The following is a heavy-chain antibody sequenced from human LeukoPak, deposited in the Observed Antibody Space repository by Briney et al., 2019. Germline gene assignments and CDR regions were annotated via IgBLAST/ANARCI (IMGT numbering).Heavy chain of an antibody. D-gene: IGHD3-22*01. J-gene: IGHJ1*01. CDR2: ISSSGTTM. Sequence: AGGSLRLSCAASGFTFRIYAMNWVRQAPGKGLEWVSYISSSGTTMYHADSVKGRFTISRDNAKNSLHLQMNSLRGEDTAVYYCARGGNYYDSSGYYFGYFQHWGQGTLVTVSS. CDR1: GFTFRIYA. V-gene: IGHV3-48*03. CDR3: ARGGNYYDSSGYYFGYFQH.